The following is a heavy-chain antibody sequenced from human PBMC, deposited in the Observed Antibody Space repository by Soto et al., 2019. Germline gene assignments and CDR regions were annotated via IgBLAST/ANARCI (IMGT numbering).Heavy chain of an antibody. D-gene: IGHD1-1*01. Sequence: ASVKVSCKISGHTLTELSIHWVRQAPGKGLEWMGGFDPAGGEAIYAQKWHGRVTVTEDTVTNRAYIELSGLNSDDTAVYDCARDGYIPAGYFDYWGEGSLVTVS. CDR1: GHTLTELS. V-gene: IGHV1-24*01. CDR2: FDPAGGEA. CDR3: ARDGYIPAGYFDY. J-gene: IGHJ4*02.